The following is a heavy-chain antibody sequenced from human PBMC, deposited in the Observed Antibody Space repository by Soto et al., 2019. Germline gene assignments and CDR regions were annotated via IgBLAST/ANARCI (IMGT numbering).Heavy chain of an antibody. V-gene: IGHV3-48*01. CDR3: ARDPPYGSGTSQNYGMDV. D-gene: IGHD3-10*01. Sequence: PGGSLRLSCAASGFTFSSYSMNWVRQAPGKGLEWVSYISSSSSTIYYADSVKGRFTISRDNAKNSLYLQMNSLRAEDTAVYYCARDPPYGSGTSQNYGMDVWGQGTTVTVS. CDR1: GFTFSSYS. CDR2: ISSSSSTI. J-gene: IGHJ6*02.